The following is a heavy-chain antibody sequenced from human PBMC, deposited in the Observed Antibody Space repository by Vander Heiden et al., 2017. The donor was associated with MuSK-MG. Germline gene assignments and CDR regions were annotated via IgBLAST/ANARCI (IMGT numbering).Heavy chain of an antibody. Sequence: EVQLVESGGGLFQPGGSLRLSCAASGFTFSNYWMHGVRQAPGKGLVWVSRINSDGSITNYADSVKGRFTISRDNAKNTLYLQMNSRRAEDMAVYYCAREGPIFGGQGTLVTVSS. V-gene: IGHV3-74*01. J-gene: IGHJ4*02. CDR1: GFTFSNYW. D-gene: IGHD3-3*01. CDR3: AREGPIF. CDR2: INSDGSIT.